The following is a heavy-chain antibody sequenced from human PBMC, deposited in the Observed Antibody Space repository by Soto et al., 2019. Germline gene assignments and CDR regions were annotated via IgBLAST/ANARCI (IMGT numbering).Heavy chain of an antibody. CDR2: IIPIFGTA. D-gene: IGHD3-10*01. CDR3: ARDPGYYYGSGSSRKGMDV. J-gene: IGHJ6*02. CDR1: GGTFSSYA. Sequence: SVKVSCKASGGTFSSYAISWVRQAPGQGLEWMGGIIPIFGTANYAQKFQGRVTITADESTSTAYMELSSLRSEDTAVYYCARDPGYYYGSGSSRKGMDVWGQGTTVTVSS. V-gene: IGHV1-69*13.